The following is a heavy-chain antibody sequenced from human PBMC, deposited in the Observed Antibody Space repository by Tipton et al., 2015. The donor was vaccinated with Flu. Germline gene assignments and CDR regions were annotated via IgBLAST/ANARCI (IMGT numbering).Heavy chain of an antibody. Sequence: TLSLTCTVSGGSISSSTDYWAWIRQPPEKGLGWIGTIYYDGSTYYNPSLRSRVTISLDTSKNQFSLRLNSVTAADSAVYYCARSDYFVFDYDSGAFDPWGRGALVTVSS. V-gene: IGHV4-39*01. CDR3: ARSDYFVFDYDSGAFDP. CDR1: GGSISSSTDY. J-gene: IGHJ5*02. CDR2: IYYDGST. D-gene: IGHD3-22*01.